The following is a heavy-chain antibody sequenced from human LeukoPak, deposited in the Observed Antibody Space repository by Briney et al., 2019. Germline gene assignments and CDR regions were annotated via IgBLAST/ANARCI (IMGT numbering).Heavy chain of an antibody. Sequence: PSETLSLTCTVSGGSISTGTYYWGWIRQPPGKGLEWIGIIYYSGTTYYNPSLKSRVTISVDTAKNQFSLKVSSVTAADTAVYYCARLVGATRLDYWGQGTLVIVSS. D-gene: IGHD1-26*01. CDR1: GGSISTGTYY. J-gene: IGHJ4*02. CDR2: IYYSGTT. CDR3: ARLVGATRLDY. V-gene: IGHV4-39*01.